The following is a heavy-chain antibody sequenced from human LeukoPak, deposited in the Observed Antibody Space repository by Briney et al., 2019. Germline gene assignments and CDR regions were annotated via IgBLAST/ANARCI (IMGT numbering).Heavy chain of an antibody. D-gene: IGHD6-13*01. V-gene: IGHV1-2*02. J-gene: IGHJ6*02. CDR1: GYTFTGYY. CDR3: ASPAAAGINYGMDV. Sequence: GASVKVSCKASGYTFTGYYMHWVRQAPGQGLEWMGWINPNSGGTNYAQKFQGRVTMTRDTSISTAYMELSGLRSDDTAVYHCASPAAAGINYGMDVWGQGTTVTVSS. CDR2: INPNSGGT.